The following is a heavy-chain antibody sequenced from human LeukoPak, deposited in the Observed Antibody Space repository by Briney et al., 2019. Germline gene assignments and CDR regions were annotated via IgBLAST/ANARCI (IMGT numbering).Heavy chain of an antibody. CDR1: DGSINSYY. Sequence: PSETLSLTCSVSDGSINSYYWNWIRRPPGKGLEWIGYIYYNGNTNYSPSLKSRVTMSVDTSKNLFSLKVSSVTAADTAVYYYARGRSNYYGMDVWGQGTTVTVSS. J-gene: IGHJ6*02. V-gene: IGHV4-59*01. D-gene: IGHD1-26*01. CDR3: ARGRSNYYGMDV. CDR2: IYYNGNT.